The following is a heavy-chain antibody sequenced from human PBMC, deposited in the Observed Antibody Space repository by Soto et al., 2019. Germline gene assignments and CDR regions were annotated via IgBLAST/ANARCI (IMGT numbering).Heavy chain of an antibody. Sequence: QVQLVESGGGLVKPGGSLRLSCAASGFTFSDYYMNWLRQAPGKGLEWVSYISSSRSYTNYAVSVKGRFTISRDNAKNSLYLQMTSLGAEDTAVYYCARVAYEAFDIWGQGTMVTVSS. CDR1: GFTFSDYY. D-gene: IGHD3-16*01. V-gene: IGHV3-11*05. J-gene: IGHJ3*02. CDR3: ARVAYEAFDI. CDR2: ISSSRSYT.